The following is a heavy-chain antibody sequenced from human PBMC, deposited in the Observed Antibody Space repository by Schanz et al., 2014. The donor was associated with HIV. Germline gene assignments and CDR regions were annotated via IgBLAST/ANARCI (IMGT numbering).Heavy chain of an antibody. J-gene: IGHJ4*02. CDR3: IRHVEYLRSY. Sequence: EVQLVESGGGLVKPGGSLRLSCAASGFTFSDSAMQWVRQAPGKGLEWVGRIRNKAFRYTTAYGASVQGRFTISRDDSKNTAYLQMNSLKAEDTAMYYCIRHVEYLRSYWGQGTLVTVSS. D-gene: IGHD3-9*01. CDR2: IRNKAFRYTT. CDR1: GFTFSDSA. V-gene: IGHV3-73*02.